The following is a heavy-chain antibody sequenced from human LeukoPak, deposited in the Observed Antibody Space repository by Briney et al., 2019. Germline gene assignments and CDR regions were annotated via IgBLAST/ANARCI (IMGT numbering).Heavy chain of an antibody. CDR2: IYYSGST. CDR1: GGSISSYY. Sequence: PSETLSLTCAVYGGSISSYYWSWIRQPPGKGLEWIGYIYYSGSTNYNPSLKSRVTISVDTSKNQFSLKLSSVTAADTAVYYCARRGGQWLQTYYFDYWGQGTLVTVSS. CDR3: ARRGGQWLQTYYFDY. J-gene: IGHJ4*02. V-gene: IGHV4-59*12. D-gene: IGHD6-19*01.